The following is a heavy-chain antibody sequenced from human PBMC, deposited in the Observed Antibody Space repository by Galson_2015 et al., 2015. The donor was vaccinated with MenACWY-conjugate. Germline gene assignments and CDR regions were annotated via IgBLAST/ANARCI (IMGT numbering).Heavy chain of an antibody. J-gene: IGHJ4*02. CDR3: VVHSDNSFDF. CDR1: GFTFSTCP. CDR2: INESGAKI. Sequence: SLRLSCAASGFTFSTCPMNWVRQAAGKGPEWVSGINESGAKIHYADSVKGSFTISRDNSKNALYLQMNSLSAEDTAVYYCVVHSDNSFDFWGLGTLVTVSS. D-gene: IGHD1-1*01. V-gene: IGHV3-23*01.